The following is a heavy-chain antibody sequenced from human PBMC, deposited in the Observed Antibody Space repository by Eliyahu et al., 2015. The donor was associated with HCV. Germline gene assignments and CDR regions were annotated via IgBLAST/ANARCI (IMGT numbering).Heavy chain of an antibody. CDR3: ARVWNFELTMTSVIDI. Sequence: IRLSPGKGLELIGYIYFSGSTFYNPSLESRATISMDTSKNHFALNLRSVTAADTAIYYCARVWNFELTMTSVIDIWGHGTMVTVSS. V-gene: IGHV4-31*02. D-gene: IGHD3-3*01. J-gene: IGHJ3*02. CDR2: IYFSGST.